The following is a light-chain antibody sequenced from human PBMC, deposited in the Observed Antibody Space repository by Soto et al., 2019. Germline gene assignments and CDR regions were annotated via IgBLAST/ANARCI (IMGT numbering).Light chain of an antibody. J-gene: IGLJ2*01. CDR1: SSDVGGYDF. CDR3: SADAGSRI. Sequence: QSALTQPPSASGSPGQSVTISCTGTSSDVGGYDFVSWYQQHPGKAPKLVIYEVTRRPSGVPDRFSGSKSGNTASLTVSGLQAEDDAVYSFSADAGSRIFGGGTKLTVL. V-gene: IGLV2-8*01. CDR2: EVT.